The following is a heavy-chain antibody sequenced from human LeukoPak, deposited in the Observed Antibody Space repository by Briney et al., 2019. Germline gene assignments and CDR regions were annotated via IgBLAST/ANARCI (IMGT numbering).Heavy chain of an antibody. V-gene: IGHV2-5*02. D-gene: IGHD5-24*01. Sequence: SGPTLVNPTQTLTLTCTFSGFSLSTSGVGVGWIRQPPGKALEWLALIFWDDDKRYSPSLKSRLTITKDTYKNQVVLTMPNMDPVDTATYYCAHGFLDGYAFDYWGQGTLVTVSS. CDR1: GFSLSTSGVG. CDR3: AHGFLDGYAFDY. J-gene: IGHJ4*02. CDR2: IFWDDDK.